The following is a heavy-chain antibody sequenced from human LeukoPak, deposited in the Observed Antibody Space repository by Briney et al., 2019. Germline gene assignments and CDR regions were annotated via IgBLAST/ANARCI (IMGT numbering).Heavy chain of an antibody. CDR3: AKSYDSSGYFYYFDY. CDR1: GGTFSSYA. V-gene: IGHV1-69*06. CDR2: TIPIFGTA. Sequence: SVKVSCKASGGTFSSYAISWVRQAPGQGLEWMGGTIPIFGTANYAQKFQGRVTITADKSTSTAYMELSSLRSEDTAVYYCAKSYDSSGYFYYFDYWGQGTLVTVSS. J-gene: IGHJ4*02. D-gene: IGHD3-22*01.